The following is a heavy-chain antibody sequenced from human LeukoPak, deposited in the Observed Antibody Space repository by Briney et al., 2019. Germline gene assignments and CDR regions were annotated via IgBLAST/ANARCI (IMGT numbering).Heavy chain of an antibody. J-gene: IGHJ6*02. CDR3: AKEDRDYDFWSGLNYYYGMDV. V-gene: IGHV3-30*18. CDR1: GFTFSSYG. D-gene: IGHD3-3*01. CDR2: ISYDGSNK. Sequence: GGSLRLSCAASGFTFSSYGVHWVRQAPGKGLEWVAVISYDGSNKYYADSVKGRFTISRDNSKNTLYLQMNSLRAEDTAVYYCAKEDRDYDFWSGLNYYYGMDVWGQGTTVTVSS.